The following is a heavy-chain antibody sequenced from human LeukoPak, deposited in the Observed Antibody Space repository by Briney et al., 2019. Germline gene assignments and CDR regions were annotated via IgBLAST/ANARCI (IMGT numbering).Heavy chain of an antibody. Sequence: GGSLRLSCAASGFTFGTYAMSWVRQAPGKGLEWVSAISGSGGSTYYADSVKGRFTISRDNSKNTLYLQMNSLRAEDTAVYYCAKESYSSSWYGRSAGGWFDPWGQGTLVTVSS. CDR2: ISGSGGST. V-gene: IGHV3-23*01. CDR1: GFTFGTYA. D-gene: IGHD6-13*01. J-gene: IGHJ5*02. CDR3: AKESYSSSWYGRSAGGWFDP.